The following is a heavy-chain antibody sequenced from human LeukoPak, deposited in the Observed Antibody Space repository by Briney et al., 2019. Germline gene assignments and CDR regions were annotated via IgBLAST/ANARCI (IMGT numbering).Heavy chain of an antibody. CDR3: AKDPIVAGGY. Sequence: PGGSLRLSCAASRFTFSTSTMHWVRQAPGKGLEWVSSISSSSGYINYVDSVKGRFTVSRDNAKNTLYLQMESLRDEDTAIYYCAKDPIVAGGYWGQGTLVTVSS. CDR2: ISSSSGYI. J-gene: IGHJ4*02. V-gene: IGHV3-21*04. CDR1: RFTFSTST. D-gene: IGHD5-12*01.